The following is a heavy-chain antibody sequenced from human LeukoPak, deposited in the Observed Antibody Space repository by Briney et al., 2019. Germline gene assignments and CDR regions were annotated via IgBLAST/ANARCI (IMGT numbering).Heavy chain of an antibody. CDR2: ISYDGSNK. J-gene: IGHJ3*02. CDR1: GFTFSSYA. V-gene: IGHV3-30-3*01. Sequence: PGGSLRLSCAASGFTFSSYAMHWVRQAPGKGLEWVAFISYDGSNKYYADSVKGRFTISRDNSKNTLYLQMNSLRAEDTAVYYCARVYPKRGSWTPNAFDIWGQGTMVTVSS. CDR3: ARVYPKRGSWTPNAFDI. D-gene: IGHD2-15*01.